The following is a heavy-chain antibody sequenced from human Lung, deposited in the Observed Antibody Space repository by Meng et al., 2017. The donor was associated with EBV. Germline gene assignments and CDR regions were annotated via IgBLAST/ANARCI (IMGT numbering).Heavy chain of an antibody. Sequence: EVQLVESGXGVVQPWRCLRLSCAASGFNFTYYPIHWVRQAPGKGLEWVSSITGVSSYIYYAESVKGRFTISRDNAKNSLFLQMNSLRADDTGVYYCARDLTAVAAFDYWGQGTLVTVSS. J-gene: IGHJ4*02. V-gene: IGHV3-21*01. D-gene: IGHD6-19*01. CDR3: ARDLTAVAAFDY. CDR2: ITGVSSYI. CDR1: GFNFTYYP.